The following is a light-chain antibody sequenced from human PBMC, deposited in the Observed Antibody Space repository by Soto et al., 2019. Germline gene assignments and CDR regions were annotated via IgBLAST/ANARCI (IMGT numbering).Light chain of an antibody. CDR2: GAS. J-gene: IGKJ3*01. Sequence: EIVLTQSPCTLSLSPGERATLSCMASQSVSSSYLAWYQQKPGQAPRLLIYGASGRATGIPDRFSGSGSGTDFPLTISRLEPEDFAVYYCQQYGSASLFTFGPGTKVDIK. CDR1: QSVSSSY. CDR3: QQYGSASLFT. V-gene: IGKV3-20*01.